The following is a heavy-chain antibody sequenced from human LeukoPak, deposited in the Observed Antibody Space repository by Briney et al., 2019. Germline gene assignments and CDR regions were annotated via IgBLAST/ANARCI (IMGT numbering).Heavy chain of an antibody. Sequence: PGGSLRLSCAASGFTVSSNYMSWVRQAPGKGLEWVSVFYSGGSRYYADSVKGRLTISRDNSKNTLYFQMNSLRAEDTAVYYCASGGKYSYGSFDYWGQGSLVTVSS. CDR3: ASGGKYSYGSFDY. CDR1: GFTVSSNY. D-gene: IGHD5-18*01. V-gene: IGHV3-53*01. CDR2: FYSGGSR. J-gene: IGHJ4*02.